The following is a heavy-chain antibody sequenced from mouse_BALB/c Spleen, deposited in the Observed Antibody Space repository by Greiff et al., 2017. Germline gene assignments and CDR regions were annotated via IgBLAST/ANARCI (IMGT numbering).Heavy chain of an antibody. Sequence: QVQLKESGPGLVAPSQSLSITCTVSGFSLTSYGVHWVRQPPGKGLEWLGVIWAGGSTNYNSALMSRLSISKDNSKSQVFLKMSSLQTDDTAMYYCTRERDYDRYFDVWGAGTTVTVSS. J-gene: IGHJ1*01. V-gene: IGHV2-9*02. CDR2: IWAGGST. D-gene: IGHD2-4*01. CDR3: TRERDYDRYFDV. CDR1: GFSLTSYG.